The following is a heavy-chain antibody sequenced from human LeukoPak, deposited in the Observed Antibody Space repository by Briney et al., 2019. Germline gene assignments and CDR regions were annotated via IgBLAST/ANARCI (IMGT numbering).Heavy chain of an antibody. CDR1: GGSFSGYY. Sequence: SETLFLTCAVYGGSFSGYYWSWIRQPPGRGLEWMGEINHSGSTNYNPSLKSRVTISVDTSKNQFYLKLSSVTAADTAVYYCARDAHYYVWGSYRLRNWFDPWGQGTLVTVSS. J-gene: IGHJ5*02. D-gene: IGHD3-16*02. CDR3: ARDAHYYVWGSYRLRNWFDP. V-gene: IGHV4-34*01. CDR2: INHSGST.